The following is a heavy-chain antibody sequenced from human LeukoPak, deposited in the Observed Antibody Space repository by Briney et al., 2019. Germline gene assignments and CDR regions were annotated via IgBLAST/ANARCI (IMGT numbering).Heavy chain of an antibody. V-gene: IGHV3-23*03. D-gene: IGHD3-16*01. CDR3: AKETGPHYGYNDY. CDR1: GDTPSSYT. Sequence: PRGALRPSSVAPGDTPSSYTMSWVRQVQGKGLEWVSVFASGGSNSDYAGSVKGRFTISRDNSKYTLYLQMNSLRAEDTAVYYCAKETGPHYGYNDYWGQGTLVTVSS. J-gene: IGHJ4*02. CDR2: FASGGSNS.